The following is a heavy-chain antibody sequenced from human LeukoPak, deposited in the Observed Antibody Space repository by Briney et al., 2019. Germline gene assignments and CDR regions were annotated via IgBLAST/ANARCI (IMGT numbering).Heavy chain of an antibody. Sequence: ASVKVSCKASGYIFSGYYIHWVRQAPGQGLEWMGWVNPYSGDTNYAQKLQGRVTMTTDTSTSTAYMELRSLRSDATAVYYCARRYCSGGSCYSGDYWGQGTLVTVSS. V-gene: IGHV1-18*04. J-gene: IGHJ4*02. CDR3: ARRYCSGGSCYSGDY. CDR2: VNPYSGDT. D-gene: IGHD2-15*01. CDR1: GYIFSGYY.